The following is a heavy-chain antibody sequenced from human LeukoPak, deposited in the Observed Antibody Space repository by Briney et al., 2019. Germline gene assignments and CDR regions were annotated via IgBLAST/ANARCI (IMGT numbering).Heavy chain of an antibody. CDR2: ISGSGGST. Sequence: GGSLRLSCAASGFTFSSYAMSWVRQAPGKGLEWVSAISGSGGSTYYADSVKGRFTISRDNSKNTLYLQMNSLRAEDTAVYYCAKGFYGVEMAAGFDYWGQGTLVTVSS. CDR3: AKGFYGVEMAAGFDY. D-gene: IGHD5-24*01. V-gene: IGHV3-23*01. CDR1: GFTFSSYA. J-gene: IGHJ4*02.